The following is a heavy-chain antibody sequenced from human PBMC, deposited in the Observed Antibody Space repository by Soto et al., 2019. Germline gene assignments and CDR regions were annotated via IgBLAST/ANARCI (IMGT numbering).Heavy chain of an antibody. J-gene: IGHJ4*02. D-gene: IGHD3-3*01. V-gene: IGHV3-23*01. CDR3: AKDRFWSGYYIYY. CDR1: GFTFSSYA. CDR2: ISGSGGST. Sequence: GGSLRLSCAASGFTFSSYAMSWVRQAPGKGLEWVSAISGSGGSTYYADSVKGRFTISRANSKNTLYLQMNSLRAEDTAVYYCAKDRFWSGYYIYYWGQGTLVTVSS.